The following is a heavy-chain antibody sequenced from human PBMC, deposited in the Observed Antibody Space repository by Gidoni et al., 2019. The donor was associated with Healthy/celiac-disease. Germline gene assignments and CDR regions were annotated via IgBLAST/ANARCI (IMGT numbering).Heavy chain of an antibody. V-gene: IGHV4-59*01. Sequence: QVQLQASGPGLVKPSETLSLTCPVPGGSISSYYWSWIRQPPGKGLEWIGYIYYSGSTNYNPSLKSRVTISVDTSKNQFSLKLSSVTAADTAVYYCARTLSGSGSIDYWGQGTLVTVSS. CDR3: ARTLSGSGSIDY. CDR1: GGSISSYY. CDR2: IYYSGST. J-gene: IGHJ4*02. D-gene: IGHD3-10*01.